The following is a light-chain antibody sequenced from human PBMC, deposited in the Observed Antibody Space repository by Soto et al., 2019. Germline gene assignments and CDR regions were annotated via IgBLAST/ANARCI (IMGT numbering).Light chain of an antibody. V-gene: IGKV1-5*03. J-gene: IGKJ1*01. Sequence: DIQMTQSPSTVSAYVGDSVTITCRASQSISSWLAWYQQKPGKAPKLLIYKASTLKSGVPSRFSGSGSGTEFTLTISSLQPDDFATYHCQHYNSYSEAFGQGTKVDI. CDR3: QHYNSYSEA. CDR1: QSISSW. CDR2: KAS.